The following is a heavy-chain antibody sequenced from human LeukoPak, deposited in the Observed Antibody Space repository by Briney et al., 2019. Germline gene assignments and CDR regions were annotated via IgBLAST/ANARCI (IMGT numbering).Heavy chain of an antibody. J-gene: IGHJ4*02. D-gene: IGHD6-19*01. Sequence: GASVKVSCKASGYTFTSYDINWVRQATGQGLEWMGRIIPIFGTANYAQKFQGRVTITTDKSTSTAYMELSSLRSEDTAVYYCARGRLGSVRTQEVAGTQIDYWGQGTLVTVSS. CDR2: IIPIFGTA. CDR3: ARGRLGSVRTQEVAGTQIDY. V-gene: IGHV1-69*05. CDR1: GYTFTSYD.